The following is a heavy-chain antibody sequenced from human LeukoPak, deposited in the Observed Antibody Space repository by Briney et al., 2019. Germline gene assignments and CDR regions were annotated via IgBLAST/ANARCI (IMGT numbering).Heavy chain of an antibody. CDR2: ISYDGSNK. V-gene: IGHV3-30-3*01. CDR1: GFTFSSYA. J-gene: IGHJ4*02. D-gene: IGHD3-3*02. Sequence: GGSLRLSCAASGFTFSSYAMHWVRQAPGKGLEWVAVISYDGSNKHYADSVKGRFTISRDNSKNTLYLQMNSLRAEDTAVYYCARVPRLAGLDYWGQGTLVTVSS. CDR3: ARVPRLAGLDY.